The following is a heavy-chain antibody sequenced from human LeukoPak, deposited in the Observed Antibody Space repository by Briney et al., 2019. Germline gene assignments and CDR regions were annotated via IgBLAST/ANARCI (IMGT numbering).Heavy chain of an antibody. V-gene: IGHV3-7*01. J-gene: IGHJ6*02. CDR2: IKQDGGEK. CDR3: ARLSFYYGMDV. CDR1: EFTFSDSW. Sequence: GGSLTLSCVDSEFTFSDSWMSWVRQAPGKGLEWVANIKQDGGEKSYVGSVKGRFTISRDNAKNSLYLQMNSLRAEDTAIYYCARLSFYYGMDVWGQGTTVIVSS.